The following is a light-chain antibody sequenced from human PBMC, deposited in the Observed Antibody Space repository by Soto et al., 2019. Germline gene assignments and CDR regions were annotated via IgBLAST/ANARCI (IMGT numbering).Light chain of an antibody. V-gene: IGKV3-11*01. J-gene: IGKJ4*01. Sequence: EIVLTQSPGTLSLSPGERATLSCRASQSVSRSLAWYQQKPGQAPRLLIYDASNRATGIPARFSGSGSGTDFTLTISSLEPEDFAVYYCQHRANWPLTFGGGTKVDIK. CDR2: DAS. CDR3: QHRANWPLT. CDR1: QSVSRS.